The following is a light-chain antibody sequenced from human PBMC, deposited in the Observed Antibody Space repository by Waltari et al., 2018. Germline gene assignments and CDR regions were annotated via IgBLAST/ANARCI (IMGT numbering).Light chain of an antibody. CDR3: QQYYSAPYT. V-gene: IGKV4-1*01. CDR1: QSVLYSSNNKNY. Sequence: DIVMTQSPDSLAASLGERATINCKSSQSVLYSSNNKNYLTWYQQKPGQPPKLLIYWASTRESGVPDRFSGSASGTDFTLTISSLQAEDVAVYYCQQYYSAPYTFGQGTKLEIK. CDR2: WAS. J-gene: IGKJ2*01.